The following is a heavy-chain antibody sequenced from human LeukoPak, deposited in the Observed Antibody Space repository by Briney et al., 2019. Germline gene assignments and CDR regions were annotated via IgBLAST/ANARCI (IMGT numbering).Heavy chain of an antibody. J-gene: IGHJ4*02. CDR1: GGTFSSYA. CDR2: IIPIFGTA. CDR3: ARGEGYCTNGVCPLLIDY. Sequence: SVKVSCKASGGTFSSYAISWVRQAPGQGLEWMGGIIPIFGTANYAQKFQGRVTITADESTSTAYMELSSLRSEDTAVYYCARGEGYCTNGVCPLLIDYWGQGTLVTVSS. D-gene: IGHD2-8*01. V-gene: IGHV1-69*01.